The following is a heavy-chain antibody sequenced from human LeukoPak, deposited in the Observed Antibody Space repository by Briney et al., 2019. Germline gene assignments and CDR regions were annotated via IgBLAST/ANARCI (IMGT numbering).Heavy chain of an antibody. CDR3: ARDLYGSGSMDV. Sequence: GRSLRLSCAASGFDFISYGMHWVRQPPGKGLDWVAVVSYDGSSKYYADSVKGRFTISRDNSKNTLYLQMNTLRAEDTAVYYCARDLYGSGSMDVWGQGTTVTVSS. V-gene: IGHV3-30*03. D-gene: IGHD3-10*01. J-gene: IGHJ6*02. CDR1: GFDFISYG. CDR2: VSYDGSSK.